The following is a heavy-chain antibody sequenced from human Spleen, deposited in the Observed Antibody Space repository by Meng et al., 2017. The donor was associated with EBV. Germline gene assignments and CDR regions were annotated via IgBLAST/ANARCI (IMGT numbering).Heavy chain of an antibody. CDR1: VGSFSGYY. V-gene: IGHV4-34*01. Sequence: QVQLQQWGAGLLKPSETLSLTCAVYVGSFSGYYWSWIRQPPGKGLEWIGEINHSGSTNYNPSLKSRVTISVDTSKNQFSLKLSSVTAADTAVYYCARGRLDIVVVPAAAGNWFDTWGQGTLVTVAS. J-gene: IGHJ5*02. D-gene: IGHD2-2*03. CDR3: ARGRLDIVVVPAAAGNWFDT. CDR2: INHSGST.